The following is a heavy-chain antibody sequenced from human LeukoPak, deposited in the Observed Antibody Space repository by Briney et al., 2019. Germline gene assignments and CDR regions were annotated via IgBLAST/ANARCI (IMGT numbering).Heavy chain of an antibody. V-gene: IGHV1-2*06. D-gene: IGHD3-22*01. Sequence: ASVKVSCKASGYTFTGYYMHWVRQAPGQGLEWMGRINPNSGGTNYAQKLQGRVTMTTDTSTSTAYMELRSLRSDDTAVYYCARRSSGYYQDAFDIWGQGTMVTVSS. CDR2: INPNSGGT. CDR1: GYTFTGYY. CDR3: ARRSSGYYQDAFDI. J-gene: IGHJ3*02.